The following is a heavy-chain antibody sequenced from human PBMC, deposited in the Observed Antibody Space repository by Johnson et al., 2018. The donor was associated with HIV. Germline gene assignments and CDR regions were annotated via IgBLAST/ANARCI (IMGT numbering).Heavy chain of an antibody. J-gene: IGHJ3*02. D-gene: IGHD3-16*01. CDR1: GFTVSSNY. V-gene: IGHV3-7*05. CDR3: ATYRSMITMYVEIKGGAFDI. Sequence: VQLVESGGGVVQPGGSLRLSCAASGFTVSSNYMTWVRQAPGTGLEWVATIRPDGSEEFYVDSVKGRFTISRDNAKSSFFLQMNNLRADDTAIYYCATYRSMITMYVEIKGGAFDIWGQGTMVTVS. CDR2: IRPDGSEE.